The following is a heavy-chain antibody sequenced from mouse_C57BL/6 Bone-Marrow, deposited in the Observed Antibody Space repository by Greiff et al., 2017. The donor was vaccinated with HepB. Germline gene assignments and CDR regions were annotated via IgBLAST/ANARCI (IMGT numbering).Heavy chain of an antibody. Sequence: EVQRVESGGGLVKPGGSLKLSCAASGFTFSSYAMSWVRQTPEKRLEWVATISAGGSYTYYPDNLKGRSTISRDNAKNNLYLQMSPLKSEDTAMYDYSRDPLACWFAYWGQGTLVTVSA. J-gene: IGHJ3*01. D-gene: IGHD6-1*01. CDR3: SRDPLACWFAY. V-gene: IGHV5-4*01. CDR1: GFTFSSYA. CDR2: ISAGGSYT.